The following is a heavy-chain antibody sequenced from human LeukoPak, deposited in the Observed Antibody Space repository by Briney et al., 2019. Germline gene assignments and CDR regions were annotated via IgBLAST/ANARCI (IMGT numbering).Heavy chain of an antibody. D-gene: IGHD6-13*01. CDR3: ARAFSSSWYENFQH. J-gene: IGHJ1*01. Sequence: SETLSLTCTVSGGSISSYYWSWVRQPAGKGLEWVGRIYTSGSTNYNPSRKSRVNMAVDTSKNQFSLKLTSVTAADTAVYYCARAFSSSWYENFQHWGQGTLVTVSS. CDR2: IYTSGST. CDR1: GGSISSYY. V-gene: IGHV4-4*07.